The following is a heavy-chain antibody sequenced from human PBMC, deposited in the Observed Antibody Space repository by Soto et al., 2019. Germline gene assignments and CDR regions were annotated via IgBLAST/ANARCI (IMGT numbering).Heavy chain of an antibody. CDR3: ARGGEYDILTGYRPIYYYYGMDV. CDR1: GGSISSYY. CDR2: IYTSGST. V-gene: IGHV4-4*07. D-gene: IGHD3-9*01. Sequence: QVQLQESGPGLVKPSETLSLTCTVSGGSISSYYWSWIRQPAGKGLEWIWRIYTSGSTNYNPSLKSRVTMPVDTAKNQFSLKLSSVTAADTAVYYCARGGEYDILTGYRPIYYYYGMDVWGQGTTVTVSS. J-gene: IGHJ6*02.